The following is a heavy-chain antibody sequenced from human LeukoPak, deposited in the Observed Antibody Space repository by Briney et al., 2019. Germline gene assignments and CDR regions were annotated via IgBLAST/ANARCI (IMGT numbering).Heavy chain of an antibody. CDR1: CGSISSGTYY. D-gene: IGHD4-17*01. CDR2: IYSSGST. J-gene: IGHJ3*02. CDR3: AIHDYGDRDAFDI. V-gene: IGHV4-61*02. Sequence: SSETLSLTCTVSCGSISSGTYYWGWIRQPAGKGLEWIGRIYSSGSTSYNPSLESRVTISVDTSKNRFSLKLSSVTAADTAVYYCAIHDYGDRDAFDIWGQGTMVTVSS.